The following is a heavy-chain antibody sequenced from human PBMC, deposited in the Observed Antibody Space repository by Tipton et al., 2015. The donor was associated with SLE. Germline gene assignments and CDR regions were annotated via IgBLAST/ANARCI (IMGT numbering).Heavy chain of an antibody. J-gene: IGHJ4*02. D-gene: IGHD2-21*01. V-gene: IGHV4-59*08. CDR2: IHYSGSS. CDR3: VRQRLWSDY. Sequence: TLSLTCTVSGGSISGPYWTWIRQPPGKGLEYIGYIHYSGSSDYNPSLKSRVTISLDTSKNHFSLKLTSVTATDTAVYYCVRQRLWSDYWGQGNLVTVSS. CDR1: GGSISGPY.